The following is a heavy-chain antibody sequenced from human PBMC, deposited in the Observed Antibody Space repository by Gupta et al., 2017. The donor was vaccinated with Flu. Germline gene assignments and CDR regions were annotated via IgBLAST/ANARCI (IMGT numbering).Heavy chain of an antibody. Sequence: EVQLLESGGGLIQPGGSLRLSCAASGLSFSTYAINWVRQGPEKGLEWVSAISGSGDNTYYADSVKGRFTISRDNSKNTVYLQMNSLRAEDTAVYYCAKAAYSYGTGRFFDYWGQGALVTVSS. V-gene: IGHV3-23*01. D-gene: IGHD5-18*01. J-gene: IGHJ4*02. CDR2: ISGSGDNT. CDR3: AKAAYSYGTGRFFDY. CDR1: GLSFSTYA.